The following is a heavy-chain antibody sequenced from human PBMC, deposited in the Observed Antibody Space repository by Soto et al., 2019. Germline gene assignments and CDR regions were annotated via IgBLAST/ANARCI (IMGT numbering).Heavy chain of an antibody. CDR2: IKQDGSEK. CDR3: ARDLITIFGVVIIYYYGMDV. CDR1: GFTFSSYW. V-gene: IGHV3-7*01. D-gene: IGHD3-3*01. Sequence: GGSLRLSCAASGFTFSSYWMSWVRQAPGKGLEWVANIKQDGSEKYYVDSVKGRFTISRDNAKNSLYLQMNSLRAEDTAVYYCARDLITIFGVVIIYYYGMDVWGQGTTVTVS. J-gene: IGHJ6*02.